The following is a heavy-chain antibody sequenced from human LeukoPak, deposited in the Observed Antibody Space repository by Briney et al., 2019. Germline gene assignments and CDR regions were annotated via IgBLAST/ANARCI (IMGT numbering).Heavy chain of an antibody. CDR1: GLTFSSYA. D-gene: IGHD3-16*02. J-gene: IGHJ3*02. Sequence: GESLRLSCAASGLTFSSYAMSWVRQAPGKGLEWVSGISGSGGSTYYTDSVKGRFTISRDTSKNTLYLQMNSLRAEDTAVYYCAKDLAFGGVIGSDAFDIWGQGTMVTVSS. V-gene: IGHV3-23*01. CDR3: AKDLAFGGVIGSDAFDI. CDR2: ISGSGGST.